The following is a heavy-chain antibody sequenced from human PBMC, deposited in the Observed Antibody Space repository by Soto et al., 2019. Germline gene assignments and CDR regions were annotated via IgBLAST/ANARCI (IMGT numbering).Heavy chain of an antibody. CDR1: GYTFSSYY. CDR2: INPSGGYT. CDR3: ARGGGIVVVTAAYDH. Sequence: VASVKVSCKASGYTFSSYYMNWVRQAPGQGLEWLGIINPSGGYTTYAQRFLGRVTMTSDTSTSTVHMELGSLTSEDTAVYYCARGGGIVVVTAAYDHWGQGTLVTVSS. D-gene: IGHD2-21*02. V-gene: IGHV1-46*03. J-gene: IGHJ4*02.